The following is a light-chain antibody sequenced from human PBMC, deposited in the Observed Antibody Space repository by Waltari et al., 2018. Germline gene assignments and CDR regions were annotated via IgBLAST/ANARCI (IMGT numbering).Light chain of an antibody. CDR1: QSVGSN. CDR2: GAY. CDR3: QQYNHWPPYT. V-gene: IGKV3-15*01. Sequence: EIVMTQSPPTLSVSPGDTASLSCRASQSVGSNLAWYQQKPGQAPGLLIYGAYNRPTGIPARFGGSGSGTEFTLTISSLQSEDFAVYYCQQYNHWPPYTFGQGTKLEIK. J-gene: IGKJ2*01.